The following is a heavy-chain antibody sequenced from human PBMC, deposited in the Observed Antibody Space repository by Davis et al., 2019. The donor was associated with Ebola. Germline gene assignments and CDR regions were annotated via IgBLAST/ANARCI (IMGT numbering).Heavy chain of an antibody. V-gene: IGHV1-18*01. J-gene: IGHJ4*02. CDR3: ARDRRFLEWLLAY. Sequence: ASVKVSCKASGYTFTSYGISWVRQAPGQGLEWMGWISAYNGNTNYAQKFQGRVTMTRDTSTSTVYMELSSLRSEDTAVYYCARDRRFLEWLLAYWGQGTLVTVSS. CDR1: GYTFTSYG. D-gene: IGHD3-3*01. CDR2: ISAYNGNT.